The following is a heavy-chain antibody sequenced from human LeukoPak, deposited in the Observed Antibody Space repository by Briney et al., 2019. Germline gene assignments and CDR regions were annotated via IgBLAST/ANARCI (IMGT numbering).Heavy chain of an antibody. Sequence: SETLSLTCTVSGGSISSGDYYWSWIRQPPGKGLEWIGYIYYSGSTYYNPSLKSRVTISVDTSKNQFSLKLSSVTAADTAVYYYARFRHYDYDSSWFDPWGQGTLVTVSS. V-gene: IGHV4-30-4*01. D-gene: IGHD3-10*01. CDR2: IYYSGST. CDR1: GGSISSGDYY. J-gene: IGHJ5*02. CDR3: ARFRHYDYDSSWFDP.